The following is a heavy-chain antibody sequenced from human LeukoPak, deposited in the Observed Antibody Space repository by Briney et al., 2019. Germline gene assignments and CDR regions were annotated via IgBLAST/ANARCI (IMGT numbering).Heavy chain of an antibody. V-gene: IGHV3-30*03. Sequence: GGSLRLSCRASGFNFNIYSMNWVRQAPGKGLECVSVISYDGTKKDYADSVKGRFTISRDNSNGTLYLQMNSLRPEDTALYYCARVNTIFGVDIVSLGAEFEFWGQGTLVTVSS. CDR1: GFNFNIYS. CDR2: ISYDGTKK. D-gene: IGHD3-3*02. CDR3: ARVNTIFGVDIVSLGAEFEF. J-gene: IGHJ4*02.